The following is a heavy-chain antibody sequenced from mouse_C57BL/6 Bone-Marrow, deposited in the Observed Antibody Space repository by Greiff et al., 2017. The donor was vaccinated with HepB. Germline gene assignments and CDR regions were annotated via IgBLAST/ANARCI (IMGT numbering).Heavy chain of an antibody. Sequence: QVQLKQPGAELVKPGASVKMSCKASGYTFTSYWITWVKQRPGQGLEWIGDIYPGSGSTNYNEKFKSKATLTVDTSSSTAYMQLSSLTSEDSAVYYCARWGGWLFMDYWGQGTSVTVSS. D-gene: IGHD2-3*01. J-gene: IGHJ4*01. CDR1: GYTFTSYW. CDR2: IYPGSGST. V-gene: IGHV1-55*01. CDR3: ARWGGWLFMDY.